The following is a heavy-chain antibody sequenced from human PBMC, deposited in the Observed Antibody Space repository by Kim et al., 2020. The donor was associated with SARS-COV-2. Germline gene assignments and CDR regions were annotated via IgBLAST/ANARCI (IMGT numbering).Heavy chain of an antibody. D-gene: IGHD2-15*01. CDR3: ARRAGYEPWTYGMDV. J-gene: IGHJ6*02. V-gene: IGHV5-51*01. Sequence: SFQGQVTISADKSISTAYLQWSSLKASDTAMYYCARRAGYEPWTYGMDVWGQGTTVTVSS.